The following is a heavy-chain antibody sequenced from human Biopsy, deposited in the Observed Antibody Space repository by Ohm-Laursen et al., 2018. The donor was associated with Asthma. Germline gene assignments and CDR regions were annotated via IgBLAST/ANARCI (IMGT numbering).Heavy chain of an antibody. J-gene: IGHJ4*02. Sequence: SVKVSCKSLGGTFNTYVIGWVQQAPGQGLEWMGGINSVFGTTTYPQKFQDRVTITADDSTSTVYMELSSLRSEDTAVYYCARKAGSCISRTCYSLDFWGQGTLVTVPS. CDR1: GGTFNTYV. CDR2: INSVFGTT. V-gene: IGHV1-69*13. CDR3: ARKAGSCISRTCYSLDF. D-gene: IGHD2-2*01.